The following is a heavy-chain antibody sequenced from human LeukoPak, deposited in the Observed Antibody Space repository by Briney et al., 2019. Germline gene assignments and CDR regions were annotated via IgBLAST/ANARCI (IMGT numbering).Heavy chain of an antibody. J-gene: IGHJ4*02. CDR3: ARDRKGLTTDPFDY. Sequence: PSETLSLTCTVSGGSISSSSYYWGWIRQPPGKGLEWIGGIYYSGSTYYNPSLKGRVTISVDTSKNQFSLKLSSVTAADTAVYYCARDRKGLTTDPFDYWGQGTLVTVSS. CDR1: GGSISSSSYY. D-gene: IGHD4-17*01. V-gene: IGHV4-39*07. CDR2: IYYSGST.